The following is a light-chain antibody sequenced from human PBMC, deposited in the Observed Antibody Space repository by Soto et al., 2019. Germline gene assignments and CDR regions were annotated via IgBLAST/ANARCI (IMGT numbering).Light chain of an antibody. CDR3: QQYNNWPPWT. CDR2: GAS. Sequence: EIVMTPSPATLSVSPVERATLSCRASQNFSSNLAWYQQKPGQAPRLLIYGASTRATGIPARFSGSGSGTEFTLTISSLQSEDFAVYYCQQYNNWPPWTFGQGTKVDIK. V-gene: IGKV3-15*01. CDR1: QNFSSN. J-gene: IGKJ1*01.